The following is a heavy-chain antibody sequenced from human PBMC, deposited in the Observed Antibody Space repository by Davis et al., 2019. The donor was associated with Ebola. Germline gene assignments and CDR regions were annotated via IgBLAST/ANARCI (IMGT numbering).Heavy chain of an antibody. D-gene: IGHD3-3*02. CDR3: ARHGFAFHFDY. V-gene: IGHV4-59*08. J-gene: IGHJ4*02. CDR2: IYYSGST. Sequence: SETLSLTCTVSGGSISSYYWSWIRQPPGKGLEWIGYIYYSGSTNYNPSLKSRVTISVDTSKNQFSLKLSSVTAADTAVYYCARHGFAFHFDYWGQRTLVTVSS. CDR1: GGSISSYY.